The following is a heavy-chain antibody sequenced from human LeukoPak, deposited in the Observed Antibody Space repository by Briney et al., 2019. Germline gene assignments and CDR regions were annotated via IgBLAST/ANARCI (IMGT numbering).Heavy chain of an antibody. D-gene: IGHD3-16*02. Sequence: GASVKVSCKASGYTFISSGISWVRQAPGQGLEWMGWISAYNGNTNYAQKLQGRVTMTTDTSTSTAYMELRSLRSDDTAVYYCARDPLRNVFDIWGQGTMVTVSS. CDR3: ARDPLRNVFDI. J-gene: IGHJ3*02. V-gene: IGHV1-18*01. CDR1: GYTFISSG. CDR2: ISAYNGNT.